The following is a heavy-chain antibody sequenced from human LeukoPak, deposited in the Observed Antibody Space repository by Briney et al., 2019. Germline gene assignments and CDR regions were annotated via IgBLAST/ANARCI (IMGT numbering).Heavy chain of an antibody. CDR1: GGTFSSYA. J-gene: IGHJ4*02. V-gene: IGHV1-69*05. Sequence: ASVKVSCKASGGTFSSYAISWVRQAPGQGLEWMGGIIPIFGTANYAQKFQGRVTITTDESTSTAYMEPSSLRSEDTAVYYCARTSSVRYCSSTSCLTDRFPDYWGQGTLVTVSS. D-gene: IGHD2-2*01. CDR3: ARTSSVRYCSSTSCLTDRFPDY. CDR2: IIPIFGTA.